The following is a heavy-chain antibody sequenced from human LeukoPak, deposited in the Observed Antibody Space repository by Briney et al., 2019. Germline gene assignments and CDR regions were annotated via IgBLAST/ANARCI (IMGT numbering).Heavy chain of an antibody. J-gene: IGHJ4*02. Sequence: PSETLSLTCTVSGGSISSSSYYWGWIRQPPGKGLEWIGSIYYSGSTYYNPSLKSRVTISVDTSKNQFSLKLSSVTAADTAVYYCARDSNRKGDYWGQGTLVTVSS. CDR2: IYYSGST. V-gene: IGHV4-39*02. CDR3: ARDSNRKGDY. CDR1: GGSISSSSYY.